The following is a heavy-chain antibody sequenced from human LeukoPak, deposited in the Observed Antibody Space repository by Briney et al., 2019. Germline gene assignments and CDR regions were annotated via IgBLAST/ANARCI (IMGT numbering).Heavy chain of an antibody. CDR2: IIPIFGTA. CDR3: ARRRYYCSGGSCYEDY. J-gene: IGHJ4*02. D-gene: IGHD2-15*01. V-gene: IGHV1-69*13. CDR1: GGTFSSYA. Sequence: WASVKVSCKASGGTFSSYAISWVRQAPGQGLEWMGGIIPIFGTANYAQKFQGRVTITADESTSTAYMELSSLRSEDTAVYYCARRRYYCSGGSCYEDYWGQGTLVTVSS.